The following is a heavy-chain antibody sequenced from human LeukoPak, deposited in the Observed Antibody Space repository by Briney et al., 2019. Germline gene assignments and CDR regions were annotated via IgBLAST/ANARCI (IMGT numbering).Heavy chain of an antibody. Sequence: SQTLSLTCTVSGDSISNGGSISNGSHYWGWIRQPPGKGLEWIGSIYYSGSTYYNPSLKSRVTISVDTSKNQFSLKLSSVTAADTAVYYCARETRDYYGSHFDYWGQGTLVTVSS. CDR2: IYYSGST. J-gene: IGHJ4*02. V-gene: IGHV4-39*07. CDR1: GDSISNGGSISNGSHY. D-gene: IGHD3-10*01. CDR3: ARETRDYYGSHFDY.